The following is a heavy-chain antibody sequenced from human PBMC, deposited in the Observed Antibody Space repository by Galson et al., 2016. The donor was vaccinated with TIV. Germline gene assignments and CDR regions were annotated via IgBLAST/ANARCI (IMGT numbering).Heavy chain of an antibody. V-gene: IGHV3-30-3*01. Sequence: SLRLSCAASGFTFNSYAMNWVRQAPGKGLEWVAVISYDGSNNADSVKGRFTISRDKSKNTLYLQMNSLRGEDTAVYYCARHATPEGWFAYSWFDPWGQGTLVIVSS. CDR2: ISYDGSN. CDR1: GFTFNSYA. D-gene: IGHD3-10*01. CDR3: ARHATPEGWFAYSWFDP. J-gene: IGHJ5*02.